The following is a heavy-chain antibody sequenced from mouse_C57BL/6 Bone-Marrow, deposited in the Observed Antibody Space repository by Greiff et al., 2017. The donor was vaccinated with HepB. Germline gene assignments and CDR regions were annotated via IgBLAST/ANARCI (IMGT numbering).Heavy chain of an antibody. CDR2: ISDGGSYT. CDR3: ARESYYVYYAMDY. D-gene: IGHD1-1*01. Sequence: LEWVATISDGGSYTYYPDNVKGRFTISRDNAKNNLYLQMSHLKSEDTAMYYCARESYYVYYAMDYWGQGTSVTVSS. J-gene: IGHJ4*01. V-gene: IGHV5-4*01.